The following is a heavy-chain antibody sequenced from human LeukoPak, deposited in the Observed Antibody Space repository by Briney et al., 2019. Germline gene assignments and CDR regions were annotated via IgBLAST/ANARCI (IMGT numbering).Heavy chain of an antibody. D-gene: IGHD3-10*01. J-gene: IGHJ4*02. CDR3: ARDTYNYGSSAYYFDY. V-gene: IGHV4-4*07. Sequence: SETLSLTCTVSGSSISSYYWSWIRQPAGKGLEWIGRIHTSGSTNYNPSLKSRVTMSVDTSKNQFSLKLSSVTAADTAVYYCARDTYNYGSSAYYFDYWGQGTLVTVSS. CDR1: GSSISSYY. CDR2: IHTSGST.